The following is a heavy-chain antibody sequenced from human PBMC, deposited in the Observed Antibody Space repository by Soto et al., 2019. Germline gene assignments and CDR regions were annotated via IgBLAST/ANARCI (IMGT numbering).Heavy chain of an antibody. CDR2: IYYSGNT. D-gene: IGHD6-13*01. CDR1: GDSISSGDYY. CDR3: ARDFKRYCSPPAPLEY. J-gene: IGHJ4*02. Sequence: QVQLRESGPGLVKPSQTLSLTCTVSGDSISSGDYYWSWFRQPPGKGLEWIGCIYYSGNTDYNPSLERRFSISVDTSKNPYAMQLSSVTVADTAVYYWARDFKRYCSPPAPLEYWGLRTLVTVSS. V-gene: IGHV4-30-4*01.